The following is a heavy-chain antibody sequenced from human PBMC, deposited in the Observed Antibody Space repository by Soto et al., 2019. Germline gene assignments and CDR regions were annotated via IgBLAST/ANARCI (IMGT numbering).Heavy chain of an antibody. V-gene: IGHV4-39*01. Sequence: QLQLQESGPGLVKPSETLSLTCTVSGGSISSSSYYWGWIRQPPGKGLEWIGSIYYSGSTYYNPSLKRRVTISVDTSKNQFSLKLSSVTAADTAVYYCAIHLRYCSSTSCPPFDYWGQGTLVTVSS. CDR2: IYYSGST. J-gene: IGHJ4*02. D-gene: IGHD2-2*01. CDR3: AIHLRYCSSTSCPPFDY. CDR1: GGSISSSSYY.